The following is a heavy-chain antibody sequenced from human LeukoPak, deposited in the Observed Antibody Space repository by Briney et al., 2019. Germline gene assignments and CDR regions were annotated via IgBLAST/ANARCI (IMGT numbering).Heavy chain of an antibody. V-gene: IGHV1-69*13. D-gene: IGHD3-9*01. CDR1: GYTFTGYY. J-gene: IGHJ6*03. Sequence: SVKVSCKASGYTFTGYYMHWVRQAPGQGLEWMGGIIPIFGTANYAQKFQGRVTITADESTSTAYMELSSLRSEDTAVYYCARGSYYDILTGYYGYYYMDVWGKGTTVTISS. CDR3: ARGSYYDILTGYYGYYYMDV. CDR2: IIPIFGTA.